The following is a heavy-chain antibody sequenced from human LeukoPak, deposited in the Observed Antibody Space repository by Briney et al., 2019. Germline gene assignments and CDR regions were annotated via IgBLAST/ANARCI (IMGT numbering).Heavy chain of an antibody. CDR3: ATRGIYGSGSLDY. D-gene: IGHD3-10*01. CDR1: GYTFTSYG. J-gene: IGHJ4*02. CDR2: IIPIFGTA. V-gene: IGHV1-69*06. Sequence: ASVKVSCKASGYTFTSYGISWVRQAPGQGLEWMGGIIPIFGTANYAQKFQGRVTITADKSTSTAYMELSSLRSEDTAVYYCATRGIYGSGSLDYWGQGTLVTVSS.